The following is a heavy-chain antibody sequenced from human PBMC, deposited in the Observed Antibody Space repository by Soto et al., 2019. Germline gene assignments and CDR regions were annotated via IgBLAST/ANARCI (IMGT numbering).Heavy chain of an antibody. V-gene: IGHV3-53*04. CDR2: IYSGGST. CDR1: GFTVSSNY. J-gene: IGHJ3*02. D-gene: IGHD4-17*01. CDR3: ARGGNDYGDKYAFDI. Sequence: GGSLRLSCAASGFTVSSNYMSWVRQAPGKGLEWVSVIYSGGSTYYADSVKGRFTISRHNSKNTLYLQMNSLRAEDTAVYYCARGGNDYGDKYAFDIWGQGTMVTVSS.